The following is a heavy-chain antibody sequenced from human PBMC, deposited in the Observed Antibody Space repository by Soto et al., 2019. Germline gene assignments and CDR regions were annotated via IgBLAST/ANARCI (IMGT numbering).Heavy chain of an antibody. CDR2: ISYDGSNK. D-gene: IGHD3-3*01. J-gene: IGHJ4*02. CDR1: GFTFSSYA. V-gene: IGHV3-30-3*01. CDR3: ARDQHDFWSGPFDY. Sequence: GGFLRLSCAASGFTFSSYAMHWVRQAPGKGLEWVAVISYDGSNKYYADSVKGRFTISRDNSKNTLYLQMNSLRAEDTAVYYCARDQHDFWSGPFDYWGQGTLVTVSS.